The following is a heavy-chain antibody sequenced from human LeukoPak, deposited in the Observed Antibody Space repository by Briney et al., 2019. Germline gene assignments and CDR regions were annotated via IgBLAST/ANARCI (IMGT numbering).Heavy chain of an antibody. J-gene: IGHJ4*02. CDR1: GGTFSSYA. V-gene: IGHV1-69*01. Sequence: SVKVSCKASGGTFSSYAISWVRQAPGQGLEWMGGIIPIFGTANYAQKFQGRVTITADESTSTAYMGLSSLRSEDTAVYYCARDSGYYYPPNFDYWGQGTLVTVSS. D-gene: IGHD3-22*01. CDR2: IIPIFGTA. CDR3: ARDSGYYYPPNFDY.